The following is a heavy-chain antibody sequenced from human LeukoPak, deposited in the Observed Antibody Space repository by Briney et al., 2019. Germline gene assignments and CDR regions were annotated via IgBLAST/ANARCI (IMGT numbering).Heavy chain of an antibody. Sequence: GGSLRLSCAASGLTFGDYWTHWVRQVPGKGPVWVARFNSDGSWITYADSVKGRFTISRDDAKNTLYLQMNSLRAEDTAVYYCAKSDQLLSNAFDIWGQGTMVTVSS. CDR3: AKSDQLLSNAFDI. D-gene: IGHD2-2*01. CDR2: FNSDGSWI. V-gene: IGHV3-74*01. CDR1: GLTFGDYW. J-gene: IGHJ3*02.